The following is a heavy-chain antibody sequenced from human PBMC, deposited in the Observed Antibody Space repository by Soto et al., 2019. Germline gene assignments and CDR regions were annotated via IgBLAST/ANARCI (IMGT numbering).Heavy chain of an antibody. D-gene: IGHD4-17*01. J-gene: IGHJ5*02. CDR2: IYYSGST. CDR1: GGSISSGGYY. V-gene: IGHV4-31*03. Sequence: SDTLSLTCTVSGGSISSGGYYWSWIRQHPGKGLEWIGYIYYSGSTYYNPSLKSRVTISVDTSKNQFSLKLSSVTAADTAVYYCARDRHEYGDYPGAYNWLDPCGQGTMVTVYS. CDR3: ARDRHEYGDYPGAYNWLDP.